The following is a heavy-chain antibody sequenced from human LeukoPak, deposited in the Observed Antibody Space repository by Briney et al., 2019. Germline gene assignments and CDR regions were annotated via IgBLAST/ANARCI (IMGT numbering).Heavy chain of an antibody. CDR1: GGTFSSYG. D-gene: IGHD3-16*01. Sequence: SVKVSCKASGGTFSSYGISWVRQAPGQGPEWMGGIIPIFGTANNAQKFQGRVTITRDTSANTAYMELSSLRSEDTAVYYCARGGEYNYDYVDFDYWGQGTLVTVSS. J-gene: IGHJ4*02. CDR3: ARGGEYNYDYVDFDY. V-gene: IGHV1-69*05. CDR2: IIPIFGTA.